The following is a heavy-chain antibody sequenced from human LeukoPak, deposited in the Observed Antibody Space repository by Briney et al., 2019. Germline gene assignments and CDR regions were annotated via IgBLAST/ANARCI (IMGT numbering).Heavy chain of an antibody. V-gene: IGHV4-30-4*08. CDR1: GGSISSSSYY. Sequence: KSSETLSLTCTVSGGSISSSSYYWGWIRQPPGKGLEWIGYIYYSGSTYYNPSLKSRVTISVDTSKNQFSLKLSSVTAADTAVYYCARDLSSGYYRYYFDYWGQGTLVTVSS. J-gene: IGHJ4*02. D-gene: IGHD3-22*01. CDR3: ARDLSSGYYRYYFDY. CDR2: IYYSGST.